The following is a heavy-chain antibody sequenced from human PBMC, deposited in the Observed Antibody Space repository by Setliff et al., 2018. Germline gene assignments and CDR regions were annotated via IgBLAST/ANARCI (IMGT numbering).Heavy chain of an antibody. Sequence: GASVKVSCKASGYTFTSYDINWVRQATGQGLEWMGWMNPTSGNTGYAQKFQGRVTMTRNTSISTAYMELSSLRSEDTAVYYCAKDGSSVVRFLEWSHKDYYYMDVWGKGTTVTVSS. CDR1: GYTFTSYD. CDR3: AKDGSSVVRFLEWSHKDYYYMDV. J-gene: IGHJ6*03. V-gene: IGHV1-8*01. CDR2: MNPTSGNT. D-gene: IGHD3-3*01.